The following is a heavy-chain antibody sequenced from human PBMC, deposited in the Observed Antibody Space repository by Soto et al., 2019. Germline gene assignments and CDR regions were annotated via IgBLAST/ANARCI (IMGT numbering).Heavy chain of an antibody. D-gene: IGHD3-22*01. Sequence: PSETLSLTCTVSGESVISDDYYWTWIRQTPGKGLEWIGYVYYSGTTFYNASLKSRVSLSVDTSKDQFSLKLTSVTAADTAVYYCARAVIPALYYGLDVWGQGITVT. CDR3: ARAVIPALYYGLDV. J-gene: IGHJ6*02. CDR2: VYYSGTT. CDR1: GESVISDDYY. V-gene: IGHV4-30-4*01.